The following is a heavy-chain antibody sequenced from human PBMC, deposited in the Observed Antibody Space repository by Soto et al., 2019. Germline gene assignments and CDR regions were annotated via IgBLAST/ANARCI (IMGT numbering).Heavy chain of an antibody. Sequence: SETLSLTCTVSGGSISSYYWSWIRRPPGKGLEWIGYIYYSGSTNYNPSLKSRVTISVDTSKNQFSLKLSSVTAADTAVYYCARDASLGSGWYCECFAYWGQGTLVTVSS. V-gene: IGHV4-59*01. CDR1: GGSISSYY. J-gene: IGHJ4*02. CDR2: IYYSGST. CDR3: ARDASLGSGWYCECFAY. D-gene: IGHD6-19*01.